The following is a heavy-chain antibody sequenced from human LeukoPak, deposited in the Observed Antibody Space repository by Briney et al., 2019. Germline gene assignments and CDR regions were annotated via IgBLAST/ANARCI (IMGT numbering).Heavy chain of an antibody. CDR3: AREVTCGYFDY. CDR2: IYYSGST. Sequence: SETLSLTCTASGGSISSYYWSWIRQPPGKGLEWVGYIYYSGSTNYNPSPTSRVTISVDTSKNQFSLKLSAVTAADTAVYCCAREVTCGYFDYWGQGTLVTVSS. J-gene: IGHJ4*02. V-gene: IGHV4-59*01. D-gene: IGHD4-23*01. CDR1: GGSISSYY.